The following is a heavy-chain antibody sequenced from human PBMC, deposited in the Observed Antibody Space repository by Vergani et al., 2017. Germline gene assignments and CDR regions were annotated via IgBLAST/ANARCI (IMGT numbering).Heavy chain of an antibody. CDR2: IWYDGSNK. D-gene: IGHD3-10*01. V-gene: IGHV3-33*01. CDR3: ARDPNYYGSGYYYYMDV. Sequence: QVQLVESGGGVVQPGRSLRLSCAASGFTFSSYGMHWVRQAPGKGLEWVAVIWYDGSNKYYADSVKGRFTISRDNSKTTLYLQMNSLRAEDTAVYYCARDPNYYGSGYYYYMDVWGKGTTVTVSS. J-gene: IGHJ6*03. CDR1: GFTFSSYG.